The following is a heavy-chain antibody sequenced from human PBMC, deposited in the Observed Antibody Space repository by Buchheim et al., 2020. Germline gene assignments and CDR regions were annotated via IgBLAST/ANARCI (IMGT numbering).Heavy chain of an antibody. CDR2: ISYDGSNK. CDR3: ARDQEAVAGTPSFDY. D-gene: IGHD6-19*01. Sequence: QVQLVESGGGVVQPGRSLRLSCAASGFTFSGYAMHWVRQAPGKGLEWVAVISYDGSNKYYADSVKGRFTISRDNSKNTLYLQMNSLRAEDTAVYYCARDQEAVAGTPSFDYWGQGTL. J-gene: IGHJ4*02. V-gene: IGHV3-30*04. CDR1: GFTFSGYA.